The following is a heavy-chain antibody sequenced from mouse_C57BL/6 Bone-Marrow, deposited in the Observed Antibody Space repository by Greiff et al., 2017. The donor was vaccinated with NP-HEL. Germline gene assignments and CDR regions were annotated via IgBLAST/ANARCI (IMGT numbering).Heavy chain of an antibody. Sequence: EVKVVESGGGLVKPGGSLKLSCAASGFTFSSYAMSWVRQTPEKRLEWVATISDGGSYTYYPDNVKGRFTISRDNAKNNLYLQMSHLKSEDTAMYYCARGTVVATRDYWGQGTTLTVSS. D-gene: IGHD1-1*01. J-gene: IGHJ2*01. CDR1: GFTFSSYA. CDR2: ISDGGSYT. CDR3: ARGTVVATRDY. V-gene: IGHV5-4*03.